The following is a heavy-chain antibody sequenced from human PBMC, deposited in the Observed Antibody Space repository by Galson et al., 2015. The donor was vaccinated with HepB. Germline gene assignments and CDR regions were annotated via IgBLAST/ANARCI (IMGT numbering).Heavy chain of an antibody. CDR3: VTGGSPIHYV. CDR2: VTKKTDGGTA. V-gene: IGHV3-15*01. J-gene: IGHJ6*01. CDR1: EFTFNNYG. Sequence: SLRLSCAASEFTFNNYGMSWVRQAPGKGLEWVGGVTKKTDGGTADDAAPVKGRFTISSDESKNSLFLQRDSLKTEDTALYYCVTGGSPIHYV.